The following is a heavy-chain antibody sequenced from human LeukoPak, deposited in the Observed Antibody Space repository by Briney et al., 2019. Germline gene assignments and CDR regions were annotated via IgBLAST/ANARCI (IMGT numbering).Heavy chain of an antibody. CDR3: ARPEGGGYLTFDY. J-gene: IGHJ4*02. CDR1: GYTFTGYY. Sequence: ASVKVSCKASGYTFTGYYMHWVRQAPGQGLEWMGWINPNSGGTNYAQKFQGRVTMTRDTSISTAYMELSRLRSDDTAVYYCARPEGGGYLTFDYWGQGTLVTVSS. CDR2: INPNSGGT. V-gene: IGHV1-2*02. D-gene: IGHD5-12*01.